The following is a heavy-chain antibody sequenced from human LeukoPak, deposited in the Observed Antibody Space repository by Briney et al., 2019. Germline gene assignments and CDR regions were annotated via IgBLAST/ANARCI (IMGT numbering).Heavy chain of an antibody. Sequence: GGSLRLSCAASGFIFTSYSMNWVRQAPGKGLEWVSGITDNGRKTYYADSVKGRFSISRDNSKNTLYLQMSDLRAEDTAVYYCAKITVATTPDYWGQGTLVTVSS. CDR2: ITDNGRKT. V-gene: IGHV3-23*01. D-gene: IGHD3-10*01. CDR3: AKITVATTPDY. J-gene: IGHJ4*02. CDR1: GFIFTSYS.